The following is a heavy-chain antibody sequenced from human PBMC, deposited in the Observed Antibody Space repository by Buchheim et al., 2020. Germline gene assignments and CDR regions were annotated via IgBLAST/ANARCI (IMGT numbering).Heavy chain of an antibody. D-gene: IGHD2-15*01. V-gene: IGHV3-23*01. CDR2: ISGSGGST. Sequence: EVQLLESGGGLVQPGGSLRLSCAASGFMFSSYAMTWVRQAPGKGLYWVSSISGSGGSTFYAVSVKGRFTISRDSAKNTLYLQMNSLRAEDTAVYYCARDRYCSAGSCYSGALDFWGQGTL. CDR3: ARDRYCSAGSCYSGALDF. CDR1: GFMFSSYA. J-gene: IGHJ4*02.